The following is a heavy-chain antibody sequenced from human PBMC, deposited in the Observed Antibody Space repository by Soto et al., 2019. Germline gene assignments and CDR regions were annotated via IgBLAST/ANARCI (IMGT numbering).Heavy chain of an antibody. D-gene: IGHD6-19*01. V-gene: IGHV3-66*01. CDR1: GLSVSSNY. CDR3: ARDGGRSGWYGVDF. CDR2: IYSGGST. J-gene: IGHJ4*02. Sequence: QLVESGGGLVQPGGSLRLSCVASGLSVSSNYMTWVRQAPGKGLEWVSIIYSGGSTFYADSVKGRFTISRDNSKNTLYLQMNSLRAEDTAVYYCARDGGRSGWYGVDFWGQGTLVTVSS.